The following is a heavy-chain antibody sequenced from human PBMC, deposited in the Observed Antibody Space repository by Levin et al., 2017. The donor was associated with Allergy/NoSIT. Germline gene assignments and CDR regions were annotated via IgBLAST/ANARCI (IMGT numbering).Heavy chain of an antibody. J-gene: IGHJ4*02. CDR2: IYSGGST. Sequence: GESLKISCAASGFTVSSNYMSWVRQAPGKGLEWVSVIYSGGSTYYADSVKGRFTISRDNSKNTLYLQMNSLRAEDTAVYYCARGIAAAGTMGFDYWGQGTLVTVSS. CDR1: GFTVSSNY. CDR3: ARGIAAAGTMGFDY. V-gene: IGHV3-66*01. D-gene: IGHD6-13*01.